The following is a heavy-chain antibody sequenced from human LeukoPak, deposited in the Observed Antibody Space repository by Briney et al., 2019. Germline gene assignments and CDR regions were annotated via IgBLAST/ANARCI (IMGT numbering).Heavy chain of an antibody. CDR2: ISGNGEYT. CDR3: ARDGYSSGWYF. J-gene: IGHJ3*01. V-gene: IGHV3-11*06. Sequence: PGGSLRLSCAASGFPFSDYYMSWIRQAPGKGLEWVSYISGNGEYTKYADSVKGRFTNYRDNAKSSLYLQMDSLRAEDTGVYYCARDGYSSGWYFWGQGTMVTVSS. D-gene: IGHD6-19*01. CDR1: GFPFSDYY.